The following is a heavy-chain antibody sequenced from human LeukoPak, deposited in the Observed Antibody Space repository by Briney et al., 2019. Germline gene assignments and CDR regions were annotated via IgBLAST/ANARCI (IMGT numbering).Heavy chain of an antibody. CDR1: GGSISSYY. Sequence: SETLSLTCTVSGGSISSYYWSWIRQPPGKGLEWIGYIYYSGSTNYNPSLKSRVTISVDTSKNQFSLKLSSVTAADTAVYYCAAVVRDYYYYYMDVWGKGTTVTISS. D-gene: IGHD6-19*01. CDR2: IYYSGST. V-gene: IGHV4-59*01. CDR3: AAVVRDYYYYYMDV. J-gene: IGHJ6*03.